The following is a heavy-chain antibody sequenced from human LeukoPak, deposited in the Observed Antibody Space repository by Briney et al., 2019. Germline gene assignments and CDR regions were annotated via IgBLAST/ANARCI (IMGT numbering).Heavy chain of an antibody. CDR2: ISYDGSNK. D-gene: IGHD2-21*02. J-gene: IGHJ4*02. Sequence: GRSLRLSCAASGFTLSSYGMHWVRQAPGKGLEWVAVISYDGSNKYYADSVKGRFTISRDNSKNTLYLQMNSLRAEDTAVYYCAKESMAVTYGVWTYYFDYWGQGTLVTVSS. V-gene: IGHV3-30*18. CDR3: AKESMAVTYGVWTYYFDY. CDR1: GFTLSSYG.